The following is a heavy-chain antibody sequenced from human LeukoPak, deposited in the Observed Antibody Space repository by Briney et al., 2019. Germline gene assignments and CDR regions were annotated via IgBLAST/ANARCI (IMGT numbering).Heavy chain of an antibody. CDR1: GFTSSSYA. CDR2: ISYDGSNK. J-gene: IGHJ4*02. V-gene: IGHV3-30-3*01. CDR3: AKDSYGAIPFDY. Sequence: GGSLRLSCAASGFTSSSYAMHWVRQAPGKRLEWVAVISYDGSNKYYADSVKGRFTISRDNSKNTLYLQMNSLRAEDTAVYYCAKDSYGAIPFDYWGQGTLVTVSS. D-gene: IGHD4-17*01.